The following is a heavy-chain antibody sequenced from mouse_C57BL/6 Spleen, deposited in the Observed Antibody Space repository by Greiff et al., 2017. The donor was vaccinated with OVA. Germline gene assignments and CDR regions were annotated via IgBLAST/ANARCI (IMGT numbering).Heavy chain of an antibody. CDR2: INPNNGGT. CDR3: AGTGYFKFAY. V-gene: IGHV1-26*01. D-gene: IGHD3-1*01. CDR1: GYTFTDYY. J-gene: IGHJ3*01. Sequence: VQLQQSGPELVKPGASVKISCKASGYTFTDYYMNWVKQSHGKSLEWIGDINPNNGGTSYNQKFKGKATLTVDKSSSTAYMELRSLTSEDSAVYYCAGTGYFKFAYWGQGTLVTVSA.